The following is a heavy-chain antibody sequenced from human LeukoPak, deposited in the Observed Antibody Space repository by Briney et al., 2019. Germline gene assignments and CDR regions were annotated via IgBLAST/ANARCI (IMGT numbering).Heavy chain of an antibody. J-gene: IGHJ4*02. CDR1: GFTFSDYA. CDR2: FKTNYNQV. V-gene: IGHV3-23*05. D-gene: IGHD4-11*01. Sequence: GGSLRLSCVASGFTFSDYAMNWVRQAPGKGLEWVSTFKTNYNQVYYAESVRGRFTISTDNPKNTAYLQMNSLRVEDTALYYCARSVPDYTRFDFWGQGALVTVSS. CDR3: ARSVPDYTRFDF.